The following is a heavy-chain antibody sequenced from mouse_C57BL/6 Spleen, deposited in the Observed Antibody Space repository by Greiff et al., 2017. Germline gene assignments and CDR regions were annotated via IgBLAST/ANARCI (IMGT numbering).Heavy chain of an antibody. J-gene: IGHJ4*01. CDR2: IDPETGGT. CDR3: TLHYGSSYAMDY. D-gene: IGHD1-1*01. V-gene: IGHV1-15*01. Sequence: QVQLQQSGAELVRPGASVTLSCKASGYTFTDYEMHWVKQTPVHGLEWIGAIDPETGGTAYNQKFKGKAILTADKSSRTAYMELRSLTSEDSAVYYCTLHYGSSYAMDYWGQGTSVTVSS. CDR1: GYTFTDYE.